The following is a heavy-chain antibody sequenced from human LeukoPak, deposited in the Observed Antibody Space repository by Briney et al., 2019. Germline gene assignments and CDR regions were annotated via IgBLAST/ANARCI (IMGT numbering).Heavy chain of an antibody. J-gene: IGHJ6*02. CDR3: ARLPNCSGGSCYSSDYYYYYGMDV. D-gene: IGHD2-15*01. CDR2: ISAYNGNT. CDR1: GYTFTSYG. Sequence: ASVKVSCKASGYTFTSYGISWVRQAPGQGLEWMGWISAYNGNTNYAQKLQGRVTMTTDTSTSTAYMELRSLRSDDTAVYYCARLPNCSGGSCYSSDYYYYYGMDVWGQGTTVTVSS. V-gene: IGHV1-18*01.